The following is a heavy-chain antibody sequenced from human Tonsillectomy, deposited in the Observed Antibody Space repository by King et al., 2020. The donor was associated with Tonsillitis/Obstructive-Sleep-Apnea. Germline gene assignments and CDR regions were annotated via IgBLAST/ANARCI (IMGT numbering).Heavy chain of an antibody. V-gene: IGHV1-46*01. CDR2: INPSDNIT. D-gene: IGHD2-15*01. Sequence: VQLVESGAEVKKPGASVKVSCKASGYTFTRNYVHWVRQAPGQGLEWMGIINPSDNITTYAQKFQGRVTMTSDTSTSTVNMELSSLRAGDTAVYYCVRDDKDGRHLDYWGQGSLVSVSS. J-gene: IGHJ4*01. CDR1: GYTFTRNY. CDR3: VRDDKDGRHLDY.